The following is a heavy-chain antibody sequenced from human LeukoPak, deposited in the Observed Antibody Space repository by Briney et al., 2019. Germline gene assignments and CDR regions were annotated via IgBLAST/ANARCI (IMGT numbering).Heavy chain of an antibody. CDR1: GFTFSSYW. Sequence: GGSLRLSCAASGFTFSSYWMHWVRQAPGKGLVWVSRINNDKSYTTYADSVKGRFTISRDNAKNTLYLQMNSLRVEDTAVYYCARDQSSSWYVAWFDPWGQGTLVTVSS. J-gene: IGHJ5*02. V-gene: IGHV3-74*01. D-gene: IGHD6-13*01. CDR2: INNDKSYT. CDR3: ARDQSSSWYVAWFDP.